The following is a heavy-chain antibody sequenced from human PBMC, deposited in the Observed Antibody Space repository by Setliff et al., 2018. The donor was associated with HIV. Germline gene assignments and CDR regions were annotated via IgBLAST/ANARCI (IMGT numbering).Heavy chain of an antibody. CDR1: GYSISSDYC. CDR2: MCHGGNNN. Sequence: SETLSLTCGVSGYSISSDYCWGWIRQPPGKGLEWNGNMCHGGNNNYYNPSLKSRVTISVDTSKNQFSLELSSVTAADTAVYYCAREAVDDYARYFDYWGQGGLVTVSS. J-gene: IGHJ4*02. CDR3: AREAVDDYARYFDY. V-gene: IGHV4-38-2*02. D-gene: IGHD4-17*01.